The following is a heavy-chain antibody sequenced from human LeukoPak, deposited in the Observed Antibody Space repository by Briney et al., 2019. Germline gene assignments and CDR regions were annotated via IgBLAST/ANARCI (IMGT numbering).Heavy chain of an antibody. CDR1: GFTFSDYY. Sequence: PGGSLRLSCAASGFTFSDYYMSWIRQAPGKGLEWVSYMSSRTSDTNYIDSVKGRFTISRDNAKNSLYLQMSSLRAEDTAVYFCARDLAAAATWFDPWGQGTLVTVSS. CDR3: ARDLAAAATWFDP. J-gene: IGHJ5*02. D-gene: IGHD6-13*01. V-gene: IGHV3-11*06. CDR2: MSSRTSDT.